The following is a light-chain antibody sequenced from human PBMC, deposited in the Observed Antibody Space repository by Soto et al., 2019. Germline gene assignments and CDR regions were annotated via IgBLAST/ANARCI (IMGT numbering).Light chain of an antibody. J-gene: IGLJ1*01. CDR3: SSYVRSEVFV. V-gene: IGLV2-8*01. Sequence: QSVLTQPPSASGSPGQSVRISCTGTRRDVGGYNYVAWYQQHPGKAPKLMIYEVTKRPSGVPDRFSGSKSGYTAFLTVSGLPAEDEADYYCSSYVRSEVFVFGTGIKVTVL. CDR1: RRDVGGYNY. CDR2: EVT.